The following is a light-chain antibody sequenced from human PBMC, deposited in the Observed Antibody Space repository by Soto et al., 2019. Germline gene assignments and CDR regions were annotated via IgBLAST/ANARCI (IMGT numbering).Light chain of an antibody. CDR2: GAS. CDR1: QSVSSSY. Sequence: EIVLTQSTGTLSLSPGERATLFCSASQSVSSSYLAWYQQRLGQAPRLLIYGASNRAPSIPDRFSGSGSETDFTLTITRLEPEDFAMYFCQQYGSSLIFGPGTKVDIK. J-gene: IGKJ3*01. CDR3: QQYGSSLI. V-gene: IGKV3-20*01.